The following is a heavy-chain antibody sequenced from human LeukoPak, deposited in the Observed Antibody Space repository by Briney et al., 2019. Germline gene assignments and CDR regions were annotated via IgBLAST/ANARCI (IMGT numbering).Heavy chain of an antibody. D-gene: IGHD3-10*01. V-gene: IGHV4-38-2*02. CDR1: GFSITSGYY. Sequence: PSETLSLTCTVSGFSITSGYYWGWIRQPPGKGLEGIGSIYYSGSTYYNPSLKSRVTISVDTSKNQFSLKLSSVTAADTAVYYCASSVGVNYYGSGSYGYWGQGTLVTVSS. CDR3: ASSVGVNYYGSGSYGY. J-gene: IGHJ4*02. CDR2: IYYSGST.